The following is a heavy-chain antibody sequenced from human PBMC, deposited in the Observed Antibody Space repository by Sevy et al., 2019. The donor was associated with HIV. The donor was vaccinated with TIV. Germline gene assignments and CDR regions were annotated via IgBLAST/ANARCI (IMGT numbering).Heavy chain of an antibody. CDR3: ASKVVAFGNPAFEDY. CDR1: GYSIISGYY. D-gene: IGHD3-16*01. V-gene: IGHV4-38-2*01. Sequence: SETLSLTCGVSGYSIISGYYWGWIRQPPGKGLEWIGSIYHSGSTYYNPSLKSRVTISVDTSKNQFSLKLSSVTAADTAVYYCASKVVAFGNPAFEDYWGQGTLVTVSS. J-gene: IGHJ4*02. CDR2: IYHSGST.